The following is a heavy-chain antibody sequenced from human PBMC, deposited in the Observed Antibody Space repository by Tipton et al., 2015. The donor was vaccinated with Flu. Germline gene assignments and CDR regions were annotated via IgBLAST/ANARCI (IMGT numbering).Heavy chain of an antibody. J-gene: IGHJ5*02. V-gene: IGHV1-69*01. CDR2: IIPIFGTA. CDR1: GGTFSSYA. CDR3: ARAAELDEHSQNWFDP. Sequence: QSGPEVKKPGSSVKVSCKASGGTFSSYAISWVRQAPGQGLEWMGGIIPIFGTANYAQKFQGRVTITADESTSTAYMELSSLRSEDTAVYYCARAAELDEHSQNWFDPWGQGTLVTVSS. D-gene: IGHD1-1*01.